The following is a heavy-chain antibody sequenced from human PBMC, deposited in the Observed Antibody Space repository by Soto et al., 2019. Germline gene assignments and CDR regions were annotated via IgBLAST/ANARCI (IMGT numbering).Heavy chain of an antibody. Sequence: PGGSLRLSCAASGFTFDDYDMSWVRQGPGKGLEWVSGINWNGGSTGYADSVKGRFTISRDNAKNSLYLQMNSLRAEDTALYHCARIDGSSWSGYSAFDIWGQGTMVTVSS. V-gene: IGHV3-20*01. CDR3: ARIDGSSWSGYSAFDI. D-gene: IGHD3-3*01. J-gene: IGHJ3*02. CDR1: GFTFDDYD. CDR2: INWNGGST.